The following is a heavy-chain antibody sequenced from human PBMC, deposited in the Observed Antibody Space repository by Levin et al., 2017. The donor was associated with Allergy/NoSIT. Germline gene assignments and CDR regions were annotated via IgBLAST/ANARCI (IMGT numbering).Heavy chain of an antibody. CDR3: ARLITMVRGVIITETSPDY. J-gene: IGHJ4*02. V-gene: IGHV4-39*01. CDR1: GGSISSSTYY. D-gene: IGHD3-10*01. Sequence: PSETLSLTCSVSGGSISSSTYYWGWIRQPPGKGLEWIGSIYYSGSTYYNPSLKSRVTISVDTSKNQFSLKLSSVTAADTAVYYCARLITMVRGVIITETSPDYWGQGTLVTVSS. CDR2: IYYSGST.